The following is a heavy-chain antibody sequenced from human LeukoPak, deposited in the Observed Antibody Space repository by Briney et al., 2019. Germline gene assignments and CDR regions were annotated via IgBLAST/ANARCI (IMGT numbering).Heavy chain of an antibody. Sequence: PGGSLSLSRVVSGFPFSNFWMTWVRQAPGKGLEWVANIKQDGSEKNYLRSVKGRFTISRDNAKNSLYLQLSALRAEDTAVYYCAKDSYGSGWYNWFDPWGQGTLVTVSS. CDR3: AKDSYGSGWYNWFDP. D-gene: IGHD6-19*01. J-gene: IGHJ5*02. CDR2: IKQDGSEK. CDR1: GFPFSNFW. V-gene: IGHV3-7*01.